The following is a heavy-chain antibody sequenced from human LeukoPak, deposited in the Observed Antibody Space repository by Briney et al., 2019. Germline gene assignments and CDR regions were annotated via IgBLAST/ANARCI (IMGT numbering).Heavy chain of an antibody. J-gene: IGHJ4*02. V-gene: IGHV3-53*05. D-gene: IGHD4-11*01. CDR3: ATHDYSNHGLFDY. CDR2: IYSGGST. Sequence: GGSLRLSCAASGFTVSSNYMSWVRQAPGKGLGWVSVIYSGGSTYYADSVKGRFTISRDNSKNTLYLQMNSLRAEDTAVYYCATHDYSNHGLFDYWGQGTLVTVSS. CDR1: GFTVSSNY.